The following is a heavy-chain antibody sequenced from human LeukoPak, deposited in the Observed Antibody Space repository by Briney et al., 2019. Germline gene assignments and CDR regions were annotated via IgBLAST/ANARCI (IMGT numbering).Heavy chain of an antibody. D-gene: IGHD2-2*01. CDR3: ARGIDCSSTSCYGVGNWFDP. CDR2: IYYSGST. V-gene: IGHV4-31*03. CDR1: GGSISSGGYY. Sequence: SETLSLTCTVSGGSISSGGYYWSWIRQHPGKGLEWIGYIYYSGSTYYNPSLKSRVTISVDTSKNQFSLKLSSVTAADTAVYYCARGIDCSSTSCYGVGNWFDPWGQGTLVTVSS. J-gene: IGHJ5*02.